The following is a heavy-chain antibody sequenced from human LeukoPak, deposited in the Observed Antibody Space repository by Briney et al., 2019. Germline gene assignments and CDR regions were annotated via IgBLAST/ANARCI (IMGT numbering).Heavy chain of an antibody. V-gene: IGHV3-74*01. D-gene: IGHD2-2*03. Sequence: GGSLKLSCAASGFTFSSYWMHLVRQAPGKGLVWVSRINTDGSSTTYADSVRGRFTISRDNAKNTLYLQMNSLRAEDTAVYYCARAGYCSGTNCYLYFQHWGQGTLVTVSS. J-gene: IGHJ1*01. CDR2: INTDGSST. CDR1: GFTFSSYW. CDR3: ARAGYCSGTNCYLYFQH.